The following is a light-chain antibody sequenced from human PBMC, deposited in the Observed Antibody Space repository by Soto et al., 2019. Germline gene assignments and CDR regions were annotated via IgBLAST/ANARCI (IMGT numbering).Light chain of an antibody. J-gene: IGKJ1*01. V-gene: IGKV1-5*03. Sequence: IQMTQSPSSLSASVGDRVTITCRASQRIDTWLAWYQQKPGTAPKLLIYKATILQSGVPSRFSGSGSGTEFTLAIRSLQPDDFATYYCQQYETFSPWTCGQGTKGDI. CDR1: QRIDTW. CDR2: KAT. CDR3: QQYETFSPWT.